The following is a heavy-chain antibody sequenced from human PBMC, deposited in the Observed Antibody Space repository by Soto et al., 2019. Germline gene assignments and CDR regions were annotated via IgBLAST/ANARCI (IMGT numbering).Heavy chain of an antibody. V-gene: IGHV3-23*01. CDR1: GFIFENFG. D-gene: IGHD3-22*01. Sequence: GGSLRLSCAASGFIFENFGMSWVRQAPGKGLEWISSISGSGFKKYYADSVKGRFTISRDNSKNTLYLQMNSLRAEDTAVYYCAKDRNYYDSSGYDYWGQGTLVTVSS. CDR3: AKDRNYYDSSGYDY. CDR2: ISGSGFKK. J-gene: IGHJ4*02.